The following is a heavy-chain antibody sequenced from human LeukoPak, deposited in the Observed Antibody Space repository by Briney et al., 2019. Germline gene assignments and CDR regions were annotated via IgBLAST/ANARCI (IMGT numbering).Heavy chain of an antibody. CDR2: IYTSGST. V-gene: IGHV4-61*02. CDR1: GGSISSGSYY. CDR3: ARASGSYSGGAFDI. J-gene: IGHJ3*02. D-gene: IGHD1-26*01. Sequence: PSETLSLTCTVSGGSISSGSYYWSWIRQPAGKGLEWIGRIYTSGSTNYNPSLKSRVTISVDTSKNQFSLKLSSVTAADTAVYYCARASGSYSGGAFDIWGQGTMVTVSS.